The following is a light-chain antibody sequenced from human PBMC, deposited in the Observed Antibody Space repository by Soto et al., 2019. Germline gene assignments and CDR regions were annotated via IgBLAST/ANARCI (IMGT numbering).Light chain of an antibody. Sequence: QYALTQPASVSGSPGKSITISCTGTSGDVGSYSPVSWYQQLQGKAPKLLIYEVTNRPSGVSNRFSGSKSGNTASLTISGRQAEDESEYFCCSYAGRDTFFLFGTGTKLTVL. V-gene: IGLV2-23*02. CDR3: CSYAGRDTFFL. CDR1: SGDVGSYSP. J-gene: IGLJ1*01. CDR2: EVT.